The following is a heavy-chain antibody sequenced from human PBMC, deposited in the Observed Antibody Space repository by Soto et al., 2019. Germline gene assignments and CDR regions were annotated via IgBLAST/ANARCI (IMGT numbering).Heavy chain of an antibody. J-gene: IGHJ5*02. D-gene: IGHD1-1*01. CDR2: ISWNSGSI. V-gene: IGHV3-9*01. Sequence: SGGSLRLSCAASGFTFDDYGMHWVRQAPGKGLEWVSGISWNSGSIGYADSVKGRFIISRDNAKNSLYLQMNNLRPEDTAFYFCAKVSTTHTFGPLDPWGQGTLVTVSS. CDR1: GFTFDDYG. CDR3: AKVSTTHTFGPLDP.